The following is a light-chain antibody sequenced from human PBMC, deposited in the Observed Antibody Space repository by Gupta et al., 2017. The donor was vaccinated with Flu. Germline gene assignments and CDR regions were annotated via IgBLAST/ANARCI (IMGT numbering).Light chain of an antibody. CDR2: DAS. Sequence: DIQMTQSPSSLSASVGDRVTITCRASQGIINNLAWFQQKPGQAPKSLIHDASSLQSGVPARFSGSGSRTDFTLTISSLQPEDVATYYCQQYKSYPPTFGQGTRLDIK. J-gene: IGKJ5*01. CDR3: QQYKSYPPT. CDR1: QGIINN. V-gene: IGKV1-16*01.